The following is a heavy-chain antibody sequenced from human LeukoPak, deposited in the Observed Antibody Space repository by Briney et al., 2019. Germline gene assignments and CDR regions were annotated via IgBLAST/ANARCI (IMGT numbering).Heavy chain of an antibody. J-gene: IGHJ3*02. D-gene: IGHD6-13*01. V-gene: IGHV3-21*01. CDR3: ARVRAPKGVSADDAFDI. Sequence: PGGSLRLSCAASGFTFSSYEMNWVRQAPGKGLEWVSSISSSSSYIYYADSVKGRFTISRDNAKNSLYLQMNSLRAEDTAVYYCARVRAPKGVSADDAFDIWGQGTMVTVSS. CDR1: GFTFSSYE. CDR2: ISSSSSYI.